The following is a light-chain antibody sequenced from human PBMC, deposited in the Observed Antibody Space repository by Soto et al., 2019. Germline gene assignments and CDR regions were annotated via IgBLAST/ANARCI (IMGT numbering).Light chain of an antibody. CDR1: SSDVGGYNS. CDR2: DVS. J-gene: IGLJ1*01. Sequence: QSALTQPASVSGSPGQSITISCTGTSSDVGGYNSVSWYQHHPGKAPKLMIFDVSDRPSGVSSRFSGSKSGNMASLTISGLQAEDEADYYCSSYTTSSTPHYVFGPGTKVTVL. CDR3: SSYTTSSTPHYV. V-gene: IGLV2-14*03.